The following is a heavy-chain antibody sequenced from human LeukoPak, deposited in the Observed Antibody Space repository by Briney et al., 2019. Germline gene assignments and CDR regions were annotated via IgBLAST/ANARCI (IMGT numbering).Heavy chain of an antibody. J-gene: IGHJ4*02. Sequence: GGSLRLSCAASAFSFNNYAMTWVRQAPGKGLEWVSGISGDGGTTSYADSVKGRFTISSDISKDTLYLQMCSTIAENTALYYCAIHVDTATDYFDYWGQGTLVTVSS. D-gene: IGHD5-18*01. CDR1: AFSFNNYA. V-gene: IGHV3-23*01. CDR2: ISGDGGTT. CDR3: AIHVDTATDYFDY.